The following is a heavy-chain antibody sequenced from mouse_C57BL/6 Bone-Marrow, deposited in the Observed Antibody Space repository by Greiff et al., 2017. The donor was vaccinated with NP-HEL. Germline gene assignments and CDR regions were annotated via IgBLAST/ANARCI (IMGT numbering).Heavy chain of an antibody. Sequence: EVHLVESGPGLVKPSQSLSLTCSVTGYSITSGYYWNWIRQFPGNKLEWMGYISYDGSNNYNPSLKNRISITRDTSKNQFFLKLNSVTTEDTATYYCATSQSYGNLLYAMDYWGQGTSVTVSS. CDR2: ISYDGSN. J-gene: IGHJ4*01. V-gene: IGHV3-6*01. CDR3: ATSQSYGNLLYAMDY. D-gene: IGHD1-1*01. CDR1: GYSITSGYY.